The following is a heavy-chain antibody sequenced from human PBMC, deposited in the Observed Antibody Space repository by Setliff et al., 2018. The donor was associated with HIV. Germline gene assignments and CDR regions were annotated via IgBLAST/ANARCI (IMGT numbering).Heavy chain of an antibody. CDR1: GFTVSSNY. CDR3: ARVPVMATITYWYFDL. V-gene: IGHV3-11*04. CDR2: INWDGGSI. D-gene: IGHD5-12*01. J-gene: IGHJ2*01. Sequence: GGSLRLSCAASGFTVSSNYMSWVRQAPGKGLEWVSLINWDGGSIFYADSVRGRFTISRDNAKNSLYLQMNSLRAEDTTIYYCARVPVMATITYWYFDLWGRGTLVTVSS.